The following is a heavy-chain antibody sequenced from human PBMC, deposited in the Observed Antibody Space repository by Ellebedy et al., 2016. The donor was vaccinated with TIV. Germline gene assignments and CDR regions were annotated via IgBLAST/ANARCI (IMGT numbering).Heavy chain of an antibody. V-gene: IGHV3-21*01. CDR1: GFTFSNYN. J-gene: IGHJ4*02. Sequence: GESLKISCVASGFTFSNYNMNWVRQSPGKGLEWVSSIRSTGSDKYYAESVKGRFTISRDNARNSLYLQMNSLRGEDTAVYYCARTGNDYWGQGTLVTVSS. CDR3: ARTGNDY. CDR2: IRSTGSDK. D-gene: IGHD1-14*01.